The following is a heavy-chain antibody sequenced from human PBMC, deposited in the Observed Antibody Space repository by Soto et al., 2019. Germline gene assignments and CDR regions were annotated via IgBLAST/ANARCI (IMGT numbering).Heavy chain of an antibody. V-gene: IGHV4-34*01. J-gene: IGHJ4*02. CDR2: INHSGST. Sequence: NPSETLSLTCAVYGGSFSGYYWSWIRQPPGKGLEWIGEINHSGSTNYNPSLKSRVTISVDTSKNQFSLKLSSVTAADTAVYYCARVKRIAARNFDYWGQGTLVTVS. CDR3: ARVKRIAARNFDY. D-gene: IGHD6-6*01. CDR1: GGSFSGYY.